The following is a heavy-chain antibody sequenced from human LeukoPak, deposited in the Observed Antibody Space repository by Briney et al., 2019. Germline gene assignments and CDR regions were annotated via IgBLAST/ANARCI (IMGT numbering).Heavy chain of an antibody. D-gene: IGHD1-26*01. J-gene: IGHJ4*02. V-gene: IGHV3-23*01. CDR3: SKDRLSVTYYLGLSLDC. CDR2: IRGRGGNT. CDR1: GFTFSSYA. Sequence: GGSLRLSCAASGFTFSSYAMSWVRQAPGKGLEWVSTIRGRGGNTYYANSLKGRFTISRDNSKNTLYLQMNSLRAEDTAVYYCSKDRLSVTYYLGLSLDCWGQGTLVTVSS.